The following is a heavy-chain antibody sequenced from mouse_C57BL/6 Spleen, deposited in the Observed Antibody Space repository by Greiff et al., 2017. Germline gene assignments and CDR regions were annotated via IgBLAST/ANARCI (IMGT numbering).Heavy chain of an antibody. D-gene: IGHD2-4*01. J-gene: IGHJ4*01. V-gene: IGHV1-22*01. CDR2: INPNNGGT. CDR1: GYTFTDYN. Sequence: DVKLQESGPELVKPGASVKMSCKASGYTFTDYNMHWVKQSHGKSLEWIGYINPNNGGTSYNQKFKGKATLTVNKSSSTAYMELRSLTSEDSAVYYCATSPYDYDGGYAMDYWGQGTSVTVSS. CDR3: ATSPYDYDGGYAMDY.